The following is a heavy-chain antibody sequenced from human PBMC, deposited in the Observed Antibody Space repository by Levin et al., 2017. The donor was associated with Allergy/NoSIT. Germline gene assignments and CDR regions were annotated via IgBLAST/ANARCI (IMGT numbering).Heavy chain of an antibody. CDR2: MNPNSGNT. CDR1: GYTFTSYD. D-gene: IGHD1-20*01. V-gene: IGHV1-8*01. CDR3: ARGPYNWAHDDAFDI. J-gene: IGHJ3*02. Sequence: GESLKISCKASGYTFTSYDINWVRQATGQGLEWMGWMNPNSGNTGYAQKFQGRVTMTRNTSISTAYMELSSLRSEDTAVYYCARGPYNWAHDDAFDIWGQGTMVTVSS.